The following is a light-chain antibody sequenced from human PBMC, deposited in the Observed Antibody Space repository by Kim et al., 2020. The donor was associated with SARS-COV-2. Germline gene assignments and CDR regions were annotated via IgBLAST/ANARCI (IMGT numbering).Light chain of an antibody. CDR1: SANIGNNY. V-gene: IGLV1-51*01. Sequence: GQKGPSSCSGSSANIGNNYVSWYQHLPGTAPKFLIYDNNKRPSGIPDRFSGSKSGTSATLGITGLQTGDEADYYCGTWDSSLSNWVFGGGTQLTVL. J-gene: IGLJ3*02. CDR3: GTWDSSLSNWV. CDR2: DNN.